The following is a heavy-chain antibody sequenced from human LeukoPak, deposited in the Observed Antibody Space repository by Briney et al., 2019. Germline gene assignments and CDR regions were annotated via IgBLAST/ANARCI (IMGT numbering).Heavy chain of an antibody. Sequence: PGGSLRLSCAASGFTFSSYAMHWVRQAPGKGLEWVAVISYDGSNKYYADSVKGRFTISRDNSKNTLYLQMNSLRAEDTAVYYCARAPYKAVAGSFDYWGQGTLVTVSS. CDR2: ISYDGSNK. V-gene: IGHV3-30-3*01. CDR1: GFTFSSYA. CDR3: ARAPYKAVAGSFDY. D-gene: IGHD6-19*01. J-gene: IGHJ4*02.